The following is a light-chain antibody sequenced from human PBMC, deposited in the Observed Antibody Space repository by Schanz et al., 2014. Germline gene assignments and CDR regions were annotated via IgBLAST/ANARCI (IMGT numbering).Light chain of an antibody. J-gene: IGKJ1*01. CDR2: STS. V-gene: IGKV3-20*01. CDR3: HQYGSSPPWT. CDR1: QSDDTAH. Sequence: EIVLTQSPATLSLSPGEGATLSCRASQSDDTAHFAWYQHKPGQAPRLLIFSTSTRATGIPDRFSGSGSGTDFTLTISRLEPEDFAVYYCHQYGSSPPWTFGQGTRVEIK.